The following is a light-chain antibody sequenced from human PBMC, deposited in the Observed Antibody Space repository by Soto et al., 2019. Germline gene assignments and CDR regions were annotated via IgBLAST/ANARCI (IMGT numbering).Light chain of an antibody. CDR3: SSYTSSSTL. CDR2: EVT. J-gene: IGLJ1*01. CDR1: SSDVGGYNY. Sequence: QSALTQPASVSGSPGQSITISCTGTSSDVGGYNYVSWYQQHPGKAPKLVIYEVTKRPSGVSSRFSGSKSGNTASLTISGLQAEDEADYYCSSYTSSSTLFGTGTKLTVL. V-gene: IGLV2-14*01.